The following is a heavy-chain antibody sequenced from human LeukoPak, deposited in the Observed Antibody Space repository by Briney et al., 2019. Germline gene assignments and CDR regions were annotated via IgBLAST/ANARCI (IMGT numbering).Heavy chain of an antibody. CDR2: IRYDGSNK. J-gene: IGHJ4*02. V-gene: IGHV3-30*02. CDR1: GFTFSSYG. Sequence: PGGSLRLSCAASGFTFSSYGMHWVRQAPGKGLEWVAFIRYDGSNKYYADSVKGRFTISRDNSKNTLYLQMNSLRAEDTAVYYCAKDILRSGMGNYFDYWGQGTLVTVSS. CDR3: AKDILRSGMGNYFDY. D-gene: IGHD1-26*01.